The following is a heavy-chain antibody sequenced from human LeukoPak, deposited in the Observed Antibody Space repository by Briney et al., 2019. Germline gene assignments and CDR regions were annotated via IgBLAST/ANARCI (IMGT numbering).Heavy chain of an antibody. V-gene: IGHV1-69*04. CDR2: IIPILGIA. Sequence: GASVKVSCKASGGIFSSYAISWVRQAPGQGLEWMGRIIPILGIANYAQKFQGRVTSTADKSTSTAYMDLSSLRSEDTAVYYCARDLPPYYFDYWGQGTLVTVSS. J-gene: IGHJ4*02. CDR1: GGIFSSYA. CDR3: ARDLPPYYFDY.